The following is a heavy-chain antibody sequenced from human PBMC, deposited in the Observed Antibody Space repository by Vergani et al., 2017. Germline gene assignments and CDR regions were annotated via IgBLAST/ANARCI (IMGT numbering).Heavy chain of an antibody. D-gene: IGHD6-6*01. CDR1: GYTFTGYY. CDR2: INPNSGGT. V-gene: IGHV1-2*06. J-gene: IGHJ4*02. Sequence: QVQLVQSGAEVKKPGASVKVSCKASGYTFTGYYMHWVRQAPGQGLEWMGRINPNSGGTNYAQKFQGRVTMSRDKSISTAYMELSRLRADDTAVYYCARTDPYSSSSEDYWGQGTLVTVYS. CDR3: ARTDPYSSSSEDY.